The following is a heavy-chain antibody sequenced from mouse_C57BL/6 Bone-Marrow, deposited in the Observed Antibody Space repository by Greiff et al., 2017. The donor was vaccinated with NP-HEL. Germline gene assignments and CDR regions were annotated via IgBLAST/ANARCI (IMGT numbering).Heavy chain of an antibody. CDR1: GFTFSSYT. CDR3: ARHGVLWAYAMDY. J-gene: IGHJ4*01. CDR2: ISGGGGNT. V-gene: IGHV5-9*01. D-gene: IGHD1-1*02. Sequence: EVQLVESGGGLVKPGGSLKLSCAASGFTFSSYTMSWVRQTPEKRLEWVATISGGGGNTYYPDSVKGRFPISRDNAKNTLYLQMSSLRSEDTALYYCARHGVLWAYAMDYWGQGTSVTVSS.